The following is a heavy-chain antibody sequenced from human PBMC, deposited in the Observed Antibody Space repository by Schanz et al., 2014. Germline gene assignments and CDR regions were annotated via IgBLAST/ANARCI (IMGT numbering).Heavy chain of an antibody. V-gene: IGHV1-18*01. CDR3: VRERGWAFGDYHDMDV. CDR1: GYTFNNHG. CDR2: ISVYHGHT. D-gene: IGHD3-10*01. J-gene: IGHJ6*02. Sequence: QVQLVQSGGEVKKPGASATVSCKASGYTFNNHGISWVRQAPGQGLEWMGWISVYHGHTNYAEKVHGRVTMTTDTATSTTYMELRSMISDAAATYYYVRERGWAFGDYHDMDVWGQGTSVTVSS.